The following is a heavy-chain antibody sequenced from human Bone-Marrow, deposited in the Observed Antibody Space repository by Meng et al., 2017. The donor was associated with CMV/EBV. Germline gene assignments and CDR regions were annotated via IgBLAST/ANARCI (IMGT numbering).Heavy chain of an antibody. CDR3: ARGSEYSSPARPGMDV. V-gene: IGHV3-30*04. CDR1: RFSFSSYA. J-gene: IGHJ6*01. D-gene: IGHD6-6*01. Sequence: GESLKISCAAPRFSFSSYAMHWVRQAPGKGLEWVAVTSDDGSKKYYADSVKGRFTISRVNSKNTLYLQMNSLRAEDTAVYYCARGSEYSSPARPGMDVWGQGTTVTVSS. CDR2: TSDDGSKK.